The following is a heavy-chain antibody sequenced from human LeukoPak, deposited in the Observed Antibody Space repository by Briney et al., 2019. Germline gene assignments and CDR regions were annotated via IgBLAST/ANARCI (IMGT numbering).Heavy chain of an antibody. CDR3: ARRNYDSRASDAFDI. Sequence: QTMSLTCTVSGGSISSSSYYWGWIRQPPGKGLEWIGSFYYSGSTYYNPSHKSRVTVTVDTSKNQFSLKLSSVTAADTAVYYCARRNYDSRASDAFDIWGQGTMVTVSS. D-gene: IGHD3-22*01. CDR2: FYYSGST. J-gene: IGHJ3*02. V-gene: IGHV4-39*01. CDR1: GGSISSSSYY.